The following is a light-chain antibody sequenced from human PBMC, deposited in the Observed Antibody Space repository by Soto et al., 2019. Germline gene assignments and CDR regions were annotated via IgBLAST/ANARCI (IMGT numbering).Light chain of an antibody. Sequence: QSVLTQPVSVSGSPGQSITISCTGTNNDVGVYNFVSWYQQLPGKAPKLIVYDVSNRPPGVSDRFSGSKSGNTASLTISGLQAEDEADYYCSSYTTSTTRVFGGGTKVTVL. CDR3: SSYTTSTTRV. V-gene: IGLV2-14*03. CDR2: DVS. J-gene: IGLJ3*02. CDR1: NNDVGVYNF.